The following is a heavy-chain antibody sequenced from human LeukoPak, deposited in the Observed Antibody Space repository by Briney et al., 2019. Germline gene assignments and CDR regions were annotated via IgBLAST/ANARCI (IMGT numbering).Heavy chain of an antibody. CDR1: GGSMSSTSFY. V-gene: IGHV4-39*07. CDR2: IYYRGST. CDR3: ARASGGQQRFDY. Sequence: PSETLSLTCTVSGGSMSSTSFYWGWIRQPPGEGLEWIGSIYYRGSTYYNPSLKSRVTISQDTSKNQFSLSLSSMTAADTAVYYCARASGGQQRFDYWGQGPLVTVSS. J-gene: IGHJ4*02. D-gene: IGHD6-13*01.